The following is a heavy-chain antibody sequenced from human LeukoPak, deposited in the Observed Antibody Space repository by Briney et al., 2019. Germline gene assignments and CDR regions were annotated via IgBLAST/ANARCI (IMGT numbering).Heavy chain of an antibody. CDR1: GAPISRFY. D-gene: IGHD6-19*01. J-gene: IGHJ4*02. CDR2: IYNGVPT. V-gene: IGHV4-4*09. Sequence: PSETLSLTCTASGAPISRFYWNWVRQPPGKGLEWIGNIYNGVPTFFNPSLKSRVTLSVDTSKTQFSFQLASVTAADTAVYYCVQTTGWPGFDYWGQGVLVTVSS. CDR3: VQTTGWPGFDY.